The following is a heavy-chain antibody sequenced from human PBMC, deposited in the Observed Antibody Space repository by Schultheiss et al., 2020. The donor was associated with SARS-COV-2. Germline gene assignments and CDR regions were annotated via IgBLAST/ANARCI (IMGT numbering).Heavy chain of an antibody. V-gene: IGHV4-61*08. CDR1: GGSISSGGYY. CDR2: IYDSGST. D-gene: IGHD7-27*01. CDR3: ARTGEVLYGMDV. Sequence: SETLSLTCTVSGGSISSGGYYWSWIRQHPGKGLEWIGYIYDSGSTDYNPSLKSRVTISVDTSKKQFSLRLSSVTAADTAVYYCARTGEVLYGMDVWGQGTTVTVSS. J-gene: IGHJ6*02.